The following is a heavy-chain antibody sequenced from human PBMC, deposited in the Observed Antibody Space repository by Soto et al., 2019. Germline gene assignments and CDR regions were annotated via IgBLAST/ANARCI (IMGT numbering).Heavy chain of an antibody. V-gene: IGHV3-23*01. CDR3: AKATLRVVHPLVFDH. Sequence: GGSLRLSCEASGFSFSSSAMNWVRQAPGKGLEWISVISGSGGATYFADSVKGRFTISRDNSKNTLYLQMNSLRAEDTAVYYCAKATLRVVHPLVFDHWGQGSLVTSPQ. J-gene: IGHJ4*02. CDR2: ISGSGGAT. CDR1: GFSFSSSA. D-gene: IGHD3-3*01.